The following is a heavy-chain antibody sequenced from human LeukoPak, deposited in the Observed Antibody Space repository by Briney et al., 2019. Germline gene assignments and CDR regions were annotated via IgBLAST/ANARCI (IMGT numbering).Heavy chain of an antibody. V-gene: IGHV3-33*01. J-gene: IGHJ4*02. CDR1: GFTFTSYG. CDR3: AREDFTVTGAFDY. D-gene: IGHD4-17*01. CDR2: IWYDGSNK. Sequence: GGSLRLSYAASGFTFTSYGMHWVRQAPGKGLEWVAVIWYDGSNKYYADSVKGRFTISRDNAKNSLYLQMNSLRAEDTAVYFCAREDFTVTGAFDYWGQGTLVTVSS.